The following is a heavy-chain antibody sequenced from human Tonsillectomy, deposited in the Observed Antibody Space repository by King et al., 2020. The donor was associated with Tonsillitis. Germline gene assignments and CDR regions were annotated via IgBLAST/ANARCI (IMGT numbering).Heavy chain of an antibody. CDR1: GFIFSSYA. CDR3: AKAYGDYVWYYSYMDV. CDR2: FSTSGGST. Sequence: VQLVESGGGLVQPGGSLRLSCVASGFIFSSYAMSWVRQAPGKGLEWGSVFSTSGGSTYYADSVKGRFTISRDNSKNTLYLQMNSLRAEDTAVYYCAKAYGDYVWYYSYMDVWGKGTTVTVSS. J-gene: IGHJ6*03. D-gene: IGHD4-17*01. V-gene: IGHV3-23*04.